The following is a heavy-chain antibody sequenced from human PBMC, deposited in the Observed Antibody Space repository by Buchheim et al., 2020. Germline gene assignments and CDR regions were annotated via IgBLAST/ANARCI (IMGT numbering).Heavy chain of an antibody. D-gene: IGHD4-11*01. CDR2: IYYTGAP. J-gene: IGHJ6*02. Sequence: QMQLQESGPGLVKPLQTLSLTCTVSGGSINRGGYYWSWIRQHSVRGLEWIVYIYYTGAPYYSTSLKSRVSISVYMSKNQFSLRVNSVTAADTAVYFCARDGYNNFGEYFAMDVWGQGT. CDR1: GGSINRGGYY. V-gene: IGHV4-31*03. CDR3: ARDGYNNFGEYFAMDV.